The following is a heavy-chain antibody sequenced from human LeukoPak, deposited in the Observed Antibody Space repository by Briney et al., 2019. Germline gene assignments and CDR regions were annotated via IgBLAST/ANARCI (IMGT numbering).Heavy chain of an antibody. Sequence: PGGSLRLSCAASGFTFSSYAMSGAGQAPGKGREGAPAISGSGGSTYYADSVKGRFTISRDNSKNTLYLQMNSLRAEDTAVYYCAKDQSGSSWFLDYWGQGTLVTVSS. V-gene: IGHV3-23*01. CDR1: GFTFSSYA. CDR2: ISGSGGST. D-gene: IGHD6-13*01. J-gene: IGHJ4*02. CDR3: AKDQSGSSWFLDY.